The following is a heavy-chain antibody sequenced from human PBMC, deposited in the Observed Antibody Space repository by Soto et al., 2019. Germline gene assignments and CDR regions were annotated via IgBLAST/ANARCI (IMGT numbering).Heavy chain of an antibody. CDR3: ARPPIAGAGTGGLDV. J-gene: IGHJ6*02. V-gene: IGHV1-46*03. CDR2: INPSGGST. D-gene: IGHD6-19*01. Sequence: QVQLVQSGAEVQKPGASVKVSCKASRYPFSSYYLHWVRQVPGQGLEWMGIINPSGGSTSYAQKFQGRVTMTRDTSTSTVYMELSSLSSEDAAVYYCARPPIAGAGTGGLDVWGQGTTVIVSS. CDR1: RYPFSSYY.